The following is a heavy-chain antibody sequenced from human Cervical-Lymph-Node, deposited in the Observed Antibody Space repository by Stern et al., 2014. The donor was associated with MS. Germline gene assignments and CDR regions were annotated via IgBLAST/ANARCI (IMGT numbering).Heavy chain of an antibody. D-gene: IGHD1-26*01. CDR1: GYSFTHSW. J-gene: IGHJ3*01. Sequence: EVQLVESGAEVKKPGESLKISCKASGYSFTHSWIGWVRQMPGKGLEWMGVIYPGDSDVRYSPSFQGQVTISADKSISTAYLQWSSLKASDTAMYYCARLGGSYPRPFDFCGQGTMVTVSS. CDR3: ARLGGSYPRPFDF. CDR2: IYPGDSDV. V-gene: IGHV5-51*01.